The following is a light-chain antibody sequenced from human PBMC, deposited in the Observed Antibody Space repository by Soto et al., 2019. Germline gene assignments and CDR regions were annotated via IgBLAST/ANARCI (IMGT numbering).Light chain of an antibody. CDR1: QGISSY. CDR2: AAS. J-gene: IGKJ3*01. Sequence: DIQLTQSPSFLSASVGDRVTITCRASQGISSYLAWYQQKPGKAPKLLIYAASTLQSGVPSRFSGSGSGTEFALTISSLQPEDFVTYYCQQLNSYPLITFGPGTKVDIK. V-gene: IGKV1-9*01. CDR3: QQLNSYPLIT.